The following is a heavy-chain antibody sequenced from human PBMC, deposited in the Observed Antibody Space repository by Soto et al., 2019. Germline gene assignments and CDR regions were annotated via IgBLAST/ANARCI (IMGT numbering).Heavy chain of an antibody. CDR1: GGSISSSSYY. CDR2: IYYSGST. CDR3: ARHDLGYCSGGSCYPDPFDS. Sequence: SGTLALSCTVAGGSISSSSYYWGWIRQPPGKGLEWIGSIYYSGSTYYNPSLKSRVTISVDTSKNQFSLKLSSVTAADTAVYYCARHDLGYCSGGSCYPDPFDSWGQGTLVTGS. V-gene: IGHV4-39*01. J-gene: IGHJ4*02. D-gene: IGHD2-15*01.